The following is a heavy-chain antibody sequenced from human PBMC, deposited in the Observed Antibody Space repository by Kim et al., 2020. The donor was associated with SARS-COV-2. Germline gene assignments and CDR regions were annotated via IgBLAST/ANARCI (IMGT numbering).Heavy chain of an antibody. CDR2: ISGSSSYI. CDR1: GFTFSSYN. Sequence: GGSLRLSCAASGFTFSSYNMNWVRQAPGKGLELVSYISGSSSYIYYADSVKGRFTISRDNAKNSLYLQMNSLRAEDTAVYYCARDSLGTVTNLPDYWGQGTLVTVSS. D-gene: IGHD4-17*01. V-gene: IGHV3-21*01. CDR3: ARDSLGTVTNLPDY. J-gene: IGHJ4*02.